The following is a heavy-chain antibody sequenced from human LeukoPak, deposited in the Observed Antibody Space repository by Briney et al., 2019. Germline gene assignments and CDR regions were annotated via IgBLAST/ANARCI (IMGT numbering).Heavy chain of an antibody. J-gene: IGHJ4*02. D-gene: IGHD3-10*01. V-gene: IGHV4-30-4*01. CDR2: IYYSGST. CDR1: GGSISSGDYY. Sequence: SETLSLTCTVSGGSISSGDYYWSWIRQPPGKDLEWIVYIYYSGSTYYNSSLKSRLTISVHTSKHHLPLKLNSVAPADTAVYYCARARLLLVFGELSSFDYWGEGTLVTVSS. CDR3: ARARLLLVFGELSSFDY.